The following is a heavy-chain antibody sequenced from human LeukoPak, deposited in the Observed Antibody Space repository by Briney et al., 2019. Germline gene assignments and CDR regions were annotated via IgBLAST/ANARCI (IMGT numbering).Heavy chain of an antibody. D-gene: IGHD2-15*01. CDR2: IYHSGST. J-gene: IGHJ3*02. Sequence: SETLSLTCTVSGYSISSGYYWGWIRQPPGKGLEWIGSIYHSGSTYYNPSLKSRVTISVDTSKNHFSLKLSSVTAADTAVYYCAREDYSDAFDIWGQGTMVTVSS. CDR3: AREDYSDAFDI. V-gene: IGHV4-38-2*02. CDR1: GYSISSGYY.